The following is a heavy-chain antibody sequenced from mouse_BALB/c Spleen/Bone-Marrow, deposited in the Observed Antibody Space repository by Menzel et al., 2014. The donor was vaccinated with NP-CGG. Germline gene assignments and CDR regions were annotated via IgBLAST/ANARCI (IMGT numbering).Heavy chain of an antibody. D-gene: IGHD3-1*01. CDR2: IYPGSGNT. CDR3: ANLGRYAMDY. CDR1: GYTFTDYY. Sequence: LVESGPELVKPGASVKISCKASGYTFTDYYINWVKQKPGQGLEWIGWIYPGSGNTKYNEKFKGKATLTVDTSSSTAYMQLSSQTSEDTAVYFCANLGRYAMDYWGQGTSVTVSS. J-gene: IGHJ4*01. V-gene: IGHV1-84*02.